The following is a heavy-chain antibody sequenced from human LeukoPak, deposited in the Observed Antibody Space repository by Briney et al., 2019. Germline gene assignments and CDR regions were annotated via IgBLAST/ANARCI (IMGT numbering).Heavy chain of an antibody. J-gene: IGHJ4*02. V-gene: IGHV3-33*01. Sequence: PGGSLRLSCAASGFTFSSYGMHWVRQAPGKGLEWVAVIWYDGSNKYYADSVKGRFTISRDNSKNTLYLQMNSLRAEDTAVYYCAREGVIAAAGAIDYWGQGTLVTVSS. CDR2: IWYDGSNK. CDR1: GFTFSSYG. D-gene: IGHD6-13*01. CDR3: AREGVIAAAGAIDY.